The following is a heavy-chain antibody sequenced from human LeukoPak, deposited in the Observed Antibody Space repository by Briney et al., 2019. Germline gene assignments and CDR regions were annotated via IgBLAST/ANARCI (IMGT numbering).Heavy chain of an antibody. J-gene: IGHJ4*02. CDR3: AKDIRAARAAYFDY. CDR1: GFTFDDYA. D-gene: IGHD5-18*01. Sequence: GGSLRLSCAASGFTFDDYAMHWVRQAPGKGLEWVSLISWDGGSTYYADSVKGRFTISRDNSKNSLYLQMNSLRAEDTALYYCAKDIRAARAAYFDYWGQGTLVTVSS. V-gene: IGHV3-43D*03. CDR2: ISWDGGST.